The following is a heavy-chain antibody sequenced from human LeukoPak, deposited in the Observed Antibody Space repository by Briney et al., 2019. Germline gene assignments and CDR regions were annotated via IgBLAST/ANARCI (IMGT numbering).Heavy chain of an antibody. CDR3: ARGEKGLPLDY. Sequence: SETLSLTCAVYGGSFSGYYWSWIRQPPGKGLEWIGEINHSGSTNYNPSLKSRVTISVDTSKNQFSLKLSSATAADTAVYYCARGEKGLPLDYWGQGTLVTVSS. J-gene: IGHJ4*02. CDR2: INHSGST. CDR1: GGSFSGYY. V-gene: IGHV4-34*01. D-gene: IGHD5-12*01.